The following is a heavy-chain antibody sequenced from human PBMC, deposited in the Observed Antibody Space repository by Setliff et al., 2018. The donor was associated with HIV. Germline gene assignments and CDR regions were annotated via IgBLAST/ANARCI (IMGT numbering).Heavy chain of an antibody. V-gene: IGHV4-39*07. D-gene: IGHD4-17*01. J-gene: IGHJ4*02. CDR2: IHYNDGKT. CDR1: GDSITNSMHY. Sequence: SETLSLTCTVSGDSITNSMHYWSWIRQPPGKGLEFIGSIHYNDGKTYYNAALRSRVTISLDTSNNQFSLKLTSVTAADTAMYYCASFFVTTVTNQDYWGQGTPVTVSS. CDR3: ASFFVTTVTNQDY.